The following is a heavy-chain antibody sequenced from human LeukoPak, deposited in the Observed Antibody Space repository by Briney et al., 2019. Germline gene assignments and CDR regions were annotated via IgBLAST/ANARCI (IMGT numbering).Heavy chain of an antibody. CDR3: ARDPTRSRWLSDYSFDY. D-gene: IGHD5-24*01. CDR2: INPTGGTT. CDR1: GYTFTTYY. Sequence: ASVKVSCKASGYTFTTYYLHWVRQAPGQGLEWMGMINPTGGTTNYAEKFQDRLTLTRDTSTSTVYMELSSLRSGDTAVYYCARDPTRSRWLSDYSFDYWGQGTLVTVSS. J-gene: IGHJ4*02. V-gene: IGHV1-46*01.